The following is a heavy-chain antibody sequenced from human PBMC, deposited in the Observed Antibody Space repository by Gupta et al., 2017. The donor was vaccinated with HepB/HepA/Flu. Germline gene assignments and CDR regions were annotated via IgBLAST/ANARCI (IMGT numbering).Heavy chain of an antibody. CDR3: TRDTSINLSVPMWANNWFDP. Sequence: EVQLVESGGGVVQPGGSLRLSCAVSGLSFNDYAIHWVRQVPGKGLEWVALINGESGSTFYADSVKGRFTVSRDNSKNFLYLQMNSLRTEDTALYYCTRDTSINLSVPMWANNWFDPWGQGTRVTVSS. CDR2: INGESGST. J-gene: IGHJ5*02. D-gene: IGHD6-6*01. CDR1: GLSFNDYA. V-gene: IGHV3-43*02.